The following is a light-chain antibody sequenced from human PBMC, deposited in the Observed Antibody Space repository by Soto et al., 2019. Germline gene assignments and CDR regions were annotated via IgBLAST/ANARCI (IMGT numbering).Light chain of an antibody. CDR3: ATWDVSLNWV. J-gene: IGLJ3*02. CDR1: NIGSKS. V-gene: IGLV1-44*01. Sequence: ELTQPPSVSVAPGQTARITCGGNNIGSKSVHWYQQLPGTAPKLLIHNDNQRPSGVPDRFSGSRSGTSASLAISGLQSEDEADYYCATWDVSLNWVFGGGTKLTVL. CDR2: NDN.